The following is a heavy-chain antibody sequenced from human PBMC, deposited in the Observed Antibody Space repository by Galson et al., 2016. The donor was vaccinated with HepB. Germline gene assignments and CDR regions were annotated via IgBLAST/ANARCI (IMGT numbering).Heavy chain of an antibody. J-gene: IGHJ4*02. V-gene: IGHV3-7*04. D-gene: IGHD1-1*01. Sequence: SLRLSCAVSGFSFTTSTMHWVRQAPGKGLEWVANINQDGSEKHYLDSVRGRFTISRDNAKNSLYLQMNSLRAEDTAVYFCARAYQYTLDYWGQGTLVTVSS. CDR1: GFSFTTST. CDR2: INQDGSEK. CDR3: ARAYQYTLDY.